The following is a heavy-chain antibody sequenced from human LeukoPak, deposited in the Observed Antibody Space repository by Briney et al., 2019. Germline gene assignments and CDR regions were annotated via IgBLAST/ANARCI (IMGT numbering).Heavy chain of an antibody. CDR2: ISGSATSH. J-gene: IGHJ4*02. Sequence: PGGSLRLSCAASGFTFSSYGMHWVRQAPGKGLEWVSSISGSATSHLYAESVKGRFTISRDNSDNTLYLQMKSLRAEDTAVYYCAKEGARGYSYGYWGQGTLVTVSS. CDR1: GFTFSSYG. CDR3: AKEGARGYSYGY. D-gene: IGHD5-18*01. V-gene: IGHV3-23*01.